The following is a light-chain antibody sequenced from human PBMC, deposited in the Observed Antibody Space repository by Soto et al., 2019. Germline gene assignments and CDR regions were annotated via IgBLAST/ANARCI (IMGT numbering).Light chain of an antibody. V-gene: IGLV1-47*01. CDR1: SSNIGSYF. Sequence: QSVLTQPPSVSGAPGQRVTISCSGSSSNIGSYFVFWYQHLPGTAPKLLFYRNNERPSGVPDRFSGSKSGTSASLAINGLRSEDEADHYCASRDDRRNLFGTGTKVTVL. J-gene: IGLJ1*01. CDR3: ASRDDRRNL. CDR2: RNN.